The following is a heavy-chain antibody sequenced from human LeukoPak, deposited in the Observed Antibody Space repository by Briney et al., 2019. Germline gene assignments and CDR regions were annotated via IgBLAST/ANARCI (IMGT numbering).Heavy chain of an antibody. CDR2: NNAANGDT. D-gene: IGHD3-10*01. V-gene: IGHV1-3*01. CDR3: ARKDYFGSGVYFFDY. J-gene: IGHJ4*02. Sequence: ASVKDSCQASGYTYTTYPMHWVRPAAAQGVAWVGRNNAANGDTGYPQKFQGRVTITRDTSASTAYMELSSLRSEDTALYYCARKDYFGSGVYFFDYWGQGTLVTVPS. CDR1: GYTYTTYP.